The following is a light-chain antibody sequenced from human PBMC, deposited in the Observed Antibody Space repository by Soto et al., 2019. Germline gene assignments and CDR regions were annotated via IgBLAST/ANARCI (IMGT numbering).Light chain of an antibody. CDR3: QQYGGSPRT. V-gene: IGKV3-20*01. J-gene: IGKJ1*01. Sequence: EIVLTQSPGTLSLSPGEGATLSCRASQSIGGNFLAWYQQRRGQAPRLLIHGASNRATGIPDRFSGSGSGTDFTLTISRLEPEDFAVDYCQQYGGSPRTFGKGTKVEVK. CDR2: GAS. CDR1: QSIGGNF.